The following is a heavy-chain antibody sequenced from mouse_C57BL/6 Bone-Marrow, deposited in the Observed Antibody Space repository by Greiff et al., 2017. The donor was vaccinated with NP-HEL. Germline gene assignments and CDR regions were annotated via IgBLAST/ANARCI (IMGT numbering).Heavy chain of an antibody. CDR3: AREGGYYGSPFAY. D-gene: IGHD1-1*01. V-gene: IGHV3-6*01. J-gene: IGHJ3*01. Sequence: VQLQQSGPGLVKPSPSLSLTCSATGYSFISGYYWNWIRQFPGNKLEWMAYITYDGSTNYNPSLKNRTSITRDISKNQFFRKLTSGTTEDTATDYWAREGGYYGSPFAYWGQGTLVTVSA. CDR1: GYSFISGYY. CDR2: ITYDGST.